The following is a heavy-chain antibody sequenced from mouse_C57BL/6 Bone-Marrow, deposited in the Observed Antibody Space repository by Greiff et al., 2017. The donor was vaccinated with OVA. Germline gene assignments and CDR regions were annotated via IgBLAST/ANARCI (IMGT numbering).Heavy chain of an antibody. D-gene: IGHD1-1*01. CDR2: IRLKSDNYAT. Sequence: EVKLVESGGGLVQPGGSMKLSCVASGFTFSNYWMNWVRQSPEKGLEWVAQIRLKSDNYATHYAESVKGRFTISRDDSKSSVYLQMNNLRAEDTGIYYCTEDLLLRQWGFAYWGQGTLVTVSA. V-gene: IGHV6-3*01. J-gene: IGHJ3*01. CDR3: TEDLLLRQWGFAY. CDR1: GFTFSNYW.